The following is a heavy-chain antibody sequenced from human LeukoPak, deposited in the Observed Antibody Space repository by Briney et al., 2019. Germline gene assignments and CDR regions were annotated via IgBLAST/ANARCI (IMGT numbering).Heavy chain of an antibody. D-gene: IGHD3-22*01. V-gene: IGHV3-15*01. J-gene: IGHJ4*02. Sequence: GGSLRLSCAASGFTFSNYWMTWVRQAPGKGLEWVGRIKSKTDGGTTGYAAPVKGRFTISRDDSKNTLYLQMNSLKTEDTAVYYCTTFSMIVVVITDWGQGTLVTVSS. CDR2: IKSKTDGGTT. CDR1: GFTFSNYW. CDR3: TTFSMIVVVITD.